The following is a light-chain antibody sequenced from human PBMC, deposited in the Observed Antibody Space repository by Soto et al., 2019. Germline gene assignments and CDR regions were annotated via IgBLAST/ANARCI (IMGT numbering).Light chain of an antibody. J-gene: IGLJ1*01. Sequence: QSALTQPASVSGSPGQSITISCTGTSSDVGGYNYVSWYQQHPGKAPKLMIYDVSNRPSGVSNRFSGSKSGNTASLTISGLQAEDEADYYCISYTSSSTFPYVFGTGTKVTVL. CDR2: DVS. V-gene: IGLV2-14*01. CDR3: ISYTSSSTFPYV. CDR1: SSDVGGYNY.